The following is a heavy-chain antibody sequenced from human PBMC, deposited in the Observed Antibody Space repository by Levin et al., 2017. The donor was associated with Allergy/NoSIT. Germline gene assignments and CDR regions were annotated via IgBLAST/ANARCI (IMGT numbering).Heavy chain of an antibody. V-gene: IGHV1-3*01. CDR1: GYSFTSHA. CDR2: IKPANGNT. CDR3: AKYCSATSCYTFDV. J-gene: IGHJ3*01. D-gene: IGHD2-2*02. Sequence: GASVKVSCNSSGYSFTSHAMHWMRQAPGQRLEWMGWIKPANGNTKYSEKFQGRVTITSDTSATTTYMELTSLTSEDTAVYYCAKYCSATSCYTFDVWGQGTMVTVSS.